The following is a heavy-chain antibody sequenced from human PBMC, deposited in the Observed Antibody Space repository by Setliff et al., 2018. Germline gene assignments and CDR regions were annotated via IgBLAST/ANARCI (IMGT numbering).Heavy chain of an antibody. D-gene: IGHD3-22*01. V-gene: IGHV4-39*02. CDR2: LYYTGAT. J-gene: IGHJ2*01. CDR1: GGSISSMSYY. CDR3: ARAVDSSGYFPFWYFDL. Sequence: PSETLSLTCTVSGGSISSMSYYWGWIRQPPGKGLEWIGILYYTGATYYNPSLKSRVAISLDTSTNVFSLKLSSLIAADTAVYYCARAVDSSGYFPFWYFDLWGRGTLVTVS.